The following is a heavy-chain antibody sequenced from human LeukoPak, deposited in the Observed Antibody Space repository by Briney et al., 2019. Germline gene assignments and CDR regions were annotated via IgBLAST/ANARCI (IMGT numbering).Heavy chain of an antibody. CDR3: ARSPDSGGYESARFFDY. CDR2: IFPSDSDT. CDR1: GYSFTSYW. J-gene: IGHJ4*02. V-gene: IGHV5-51*01. D-gene: IGHD1-26*01. Sequence: GESLKISCKGSGYSFTSYWIGWVRQMPGKGLEWMGIIFPSDSDTRYSPSFQGQVTISADKSISTAYLQWSSLKASDTAMYYCARSPDSGGYESARFFDYWGQGTLVTVSS.